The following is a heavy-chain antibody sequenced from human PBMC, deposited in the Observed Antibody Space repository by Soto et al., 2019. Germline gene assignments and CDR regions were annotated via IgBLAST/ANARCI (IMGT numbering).Heavy chain of an antibody. J-gene: IGHJ5*02. CDR2: IYYNGST. V-gene: IGHV4-59*01. CDR1: GGSISSYY. Sequence: SETLSLTCTVPGGSISSYYWSWIRQPPGKGLEWIGYIYYNGSTNYNPSLKSRVTISVDTSKNQFSLKLSSVTAAVTVVYYCARTYYDFWSGYWRWFDPWGQGTLVTVS. D-gene: IGHD3-3*01. CDR3: ARTYYDFWSGYWRWFDP.